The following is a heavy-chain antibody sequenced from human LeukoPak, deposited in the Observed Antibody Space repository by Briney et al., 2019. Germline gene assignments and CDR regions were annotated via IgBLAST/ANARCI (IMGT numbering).Heavy chain of an antibody. D-gene: IGHD1-26*01. CDR3: AREVQSGSYRDDH. V-gene: IGHV3-74*01. CDR1: GFTFSRHW. J-gene: IGHJ5*02. CDR2: INTDGSST. Sequence: PGGSLTLSCAASGFTFSRHWMHWVRQAPGKGLVWVSRINTDGSSTSYADSVKGRFNISRDNAKNTLYLQMNSLGVEDTAVYYCAREVQSGSYRDDHWGQGTLVTVSS.